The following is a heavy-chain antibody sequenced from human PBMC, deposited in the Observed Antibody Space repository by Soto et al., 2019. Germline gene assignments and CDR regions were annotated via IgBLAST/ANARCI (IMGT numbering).Heavy chain of an antibody. J-gene: IGHJ4*02. D-gene: IGHD6-19*01. Sequence: EVQLVESGGGLVQPGGSLRLSCVASGFTFSNYWMSWVRQAPGKGLEWVANIKQDGNDKYYVDSVKGRFSISRDNAKNSLYLQMNSLRAEDTAVYFCTRVAGLAGHVWGQGTQVAVSS. CDR1: GFTFSNYW. CDR2: IKQDGNDK. V-gene: IGHV3-7*01. CDR3: TRVAGLAGHV.